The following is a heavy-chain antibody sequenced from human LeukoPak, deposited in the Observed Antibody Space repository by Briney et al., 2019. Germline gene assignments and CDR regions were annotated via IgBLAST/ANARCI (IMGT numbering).Heavy chain of an antibody. CDR2: IYYSEST. J-gene: IGHJ4*02. V-gene: IGHV4-59*01. CDR1: GGSISSYY. CDR3: ARAFDYYDSSGYIFDY. D-gene: IGHD3-22*01. Sequence: SQTLSLTCTVSGGSISSYYWSWIRQPPGKGLEWIGYIYYSESTNYNPSLKSRVTISVDTSKNQFSLKLSSVTAADTAVYYCARAFDYYDSSGYIFDYWGQGTLVTVSS.